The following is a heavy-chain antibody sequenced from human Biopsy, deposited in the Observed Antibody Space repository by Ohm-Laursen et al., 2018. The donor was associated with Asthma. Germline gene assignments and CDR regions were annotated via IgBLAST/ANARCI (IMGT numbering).Heavy chain of an antibody. J-gene: IGHJ4*02. V-gene: IGHV3-30*18. CDR1: GFMFSCFG. CDR3: AKRRGYSGHDNDY. Sequence: SLRLSCPASGFMFSCFGMHWVRQAPGKGLEWVAVISYDGNHKFYEDSVKGRFTISRDNSKNTLYLQMNSLRTEDTAVYYCAKRRGYSGHDNDYWGQGTLVIVSS. CDR2: ISYDGNHK. D-gene: IGHD5-12*01.